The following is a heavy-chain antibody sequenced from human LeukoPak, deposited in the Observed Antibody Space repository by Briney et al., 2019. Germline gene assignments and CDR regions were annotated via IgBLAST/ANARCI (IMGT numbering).Heavy chain of an antibody. D-gene: IGHD2-2*01. CDR2: IYSGGST. CDR3: ARRSSTSCYDS. V-gene: IGHV3-53*05. J-gene: IGHJ5*01. Sequence: PGGSLRLSCAASGFTVSSNYMSWVRQAPGKGLEWVSVIYSGGSTYYADSVKGRFTISRDNSKNTLYLQMGSLRAEDMAVYYCARRSSTSCYDSWGQGTLVTVSS. CDR1: GFTVSSNY.